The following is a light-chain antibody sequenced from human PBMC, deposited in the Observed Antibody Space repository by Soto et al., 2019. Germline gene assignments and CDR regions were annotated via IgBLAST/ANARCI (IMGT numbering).Light chain of an antibody. J-gene: IGKJ1*01. Sequence: EIVLTQSPGTLSLSPGERATLSCRASQSVGNNYLAWYQQKPGQAPRLLIYGASNRDTGIPDRFSGSGSWTAFTVNISRLEFEDLAVYYCQQYGSLGTVGQGAKVDIK. CDR2: GAS. V-gene: IGKV3-20*01. CDR1: QSVGNNY. CDR3: QQYGSLGT.